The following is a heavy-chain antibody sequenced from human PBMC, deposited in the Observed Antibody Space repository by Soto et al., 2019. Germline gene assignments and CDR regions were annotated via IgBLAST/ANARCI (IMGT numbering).Heavy chain of an antibody. J-gene: IGHJ4*02. Sequence: ASVKVSCKASGYTFTSYGISWVRQAPGQGLEWMGWISAYNGNTNYAQKLQGRVTMTTDTSTSTAYMELRSLRSDDTAVYYCARGEAWFGELFLGYDYWGQGTLVTVSS. CDR2: ISAYNGNT. CDR1: GYTFTSYG. CDR3: ARGEAWFGELFLGYDY. D-gene: IGHD3-10*01. V-gene: IGHV1-18*01.